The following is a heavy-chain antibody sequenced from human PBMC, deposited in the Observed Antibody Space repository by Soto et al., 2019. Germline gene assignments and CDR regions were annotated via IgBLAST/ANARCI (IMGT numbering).Heavy chain of an antibody. V-gene: IGHV4-34*01. CDR1: GGSFRVYY. CDR3: ARGAGFDP. Sequence: PSETLSLTCAVYGGSFRVYYWSWIRQPPGKGLEWIGEINHSGSTNYNPSLKSRVTISVDTSKNQFSLKLSSVTAADTAVYYCARGAGFDPWGQGTLVTVSS. J-gene: IGHJ5*02. CDR2: INHSGST.